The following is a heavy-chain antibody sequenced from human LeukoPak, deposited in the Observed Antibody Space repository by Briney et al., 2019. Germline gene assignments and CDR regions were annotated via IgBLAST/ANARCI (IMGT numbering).Heavy chain of an antibody. V-gene: IGHV3-21*01. CDR3: ARRGDIVVVPAAISGWFDP. CDR1: GFTFSSYS. D-gene: IGHD2-2*02. Sequence: NPWGSLRLSCAASGFTFSSYSMNWVRQAPGKGLEWVSSISSSSSYIYYADSVKGRFTISRDNAKNSLYLQMNSLRAEDTAVYYCARRGDIVVVPAAISGWFDPWGQGTLVTVSS. CDR2: ISSSSSYI. J-gene: IGHJ5*02.